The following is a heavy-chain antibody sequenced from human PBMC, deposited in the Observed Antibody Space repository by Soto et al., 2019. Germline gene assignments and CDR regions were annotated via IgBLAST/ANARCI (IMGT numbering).Heavy chain of an antibody. CDR2: SWNDGNTK. Sequence: QVQLVESGGGVVQPGTSLRLSCAASGFTFTSYGMHWVRQAPGKVVEWVGLSWNDGNTKQYADSVKGRFTISRDNSKNILYLERKSLRAEDTAVYYCAGRGVINWFDPWGQGTQVTVSS. CDR3: AGRGVINWFDP. J-gene: IGHJ5*02. V-gene: IGHV3-33*01. D-gene: IGHD2-21*01. CDR1: GFTFTSYG.